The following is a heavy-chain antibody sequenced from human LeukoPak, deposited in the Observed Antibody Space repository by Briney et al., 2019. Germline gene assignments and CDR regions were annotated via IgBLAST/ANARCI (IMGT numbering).Heavy chain of an antibody. CDR3: AGFNLHYGDYSYDY. Sequence: SETLSLTCTVSGGSISSYYWSWIRQPSGKGLEWIGYIYYSGSTNYNPSLKSRVTISVDTSKNQFSLRLSSVTAADTAVYYCAGFNLHYGDYSYDYWGQGTLVTVSS. CDR1: GGSISSYY. V-gene: IGHV4-59*01. J-gene: IGHJ4*02. CDR2: IYYSGST. D-gene: IGHD4-17*01.